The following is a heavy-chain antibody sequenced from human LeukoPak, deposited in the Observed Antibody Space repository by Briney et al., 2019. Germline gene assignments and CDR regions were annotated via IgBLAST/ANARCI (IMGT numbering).Heavy chain of an antibody. Sequence: SETLSLTCTVSGGSISSSSYYWGWIRQPPGRGLEWIGYIYYSGSTCYSPSLKSRVTISVDTSKNQFSLKLSSVTAADTAVYFCAREDARYSSSGFYFDSWGQGTLVTVSS. CDR3: AREDARYSSSGFYFDS. J-gene: IGHJ4*02. D-gene: IGHD6-6*01. CDR1: GGSISSSSYY. CDR2: IYYSGST. V-gene: IGHV4-30-4*08.